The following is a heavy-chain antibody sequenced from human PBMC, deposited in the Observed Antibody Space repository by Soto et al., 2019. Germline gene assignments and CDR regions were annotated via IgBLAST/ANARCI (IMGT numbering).Heavy chain of an antibody. Sequence: GGSLRLSCAGSGFTFNDAWMNWVRQAPGKGLEWVGRIKSESDGGTTAYAAPVKGRFTISRDDSKNTVYLQMNSLRTEDTALYYCMTDRQYRPAYWGQGTRVTVSS. CDR2: IKSESDGGTT. J-gene: IGHJ4*02. CDR1: GFTFNDAW. D-gene: IGHD3-16*02. CDR3: MTDRQYRPAY. V-gene: IGHV3-15*07.